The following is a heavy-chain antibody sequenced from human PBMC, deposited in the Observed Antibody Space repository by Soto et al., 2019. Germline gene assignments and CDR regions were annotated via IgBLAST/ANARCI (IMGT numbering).Heavy chain of an antibody. D-gene: IGHD3-10*01. CDR2: IIPFLGIA. CDR3: ARELDYYDSGTSGHWFDP. J-gene: IGHJ5*02. Sequence: GASVKVSCKASGGIFSIYTITWVRQAPGQGLEWMGRIIPFLGIANYAQSFQDRVTITADKSTTTAYMELSSLRSEDTAIYYCARELDYYDSGTSGHWFDPWGQGTLVTVSS. V-gene: IGHV1-69*04. CDR1: GGIFSIYT.